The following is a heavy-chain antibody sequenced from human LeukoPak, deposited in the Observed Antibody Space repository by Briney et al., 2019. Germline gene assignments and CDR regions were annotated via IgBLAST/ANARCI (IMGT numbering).Heavy chain of an antibody. D-gene: IGHD5-24*01. V-gene: IGHV3-30*02. CDR2: IRFDGSNK. J-gene: IGHJ4*02. CDR3: ARERRDGYKYYFDY. Sequence: GGSLRLSCAASGFTFNSYGMHWVRQAPGKGLEWVAFIRFDGSNKSYADSVKGRFTISRDNSKNTLYLQMNSLRAEDTAVYYCARERRDGYKYYFDYWGQGTLVTVSS. CDR1: GFTFNSYG.